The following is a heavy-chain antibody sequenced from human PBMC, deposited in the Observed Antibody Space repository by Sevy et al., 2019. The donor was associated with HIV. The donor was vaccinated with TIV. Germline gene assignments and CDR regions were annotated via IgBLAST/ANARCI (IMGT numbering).Heavy chain of an antibody. CDR1: GYTFTGYY. Sequence: ASMKVSCKASGYTFTGYYMHWVRQAPGQGLEWMGWINPNSGGTNYAQKFQGRVTMTRDTSISTAYMELSRLRSDDTAVYYCATSFSIAVAGTFPFDYWGQGTLVTVSS. V-gene: IGHV1-2*02. CDR3: ATSFSIAVAGTFPFDY. CDR2: INPNSGGT. J-gene: IGHJ4*02. D-gene: IGHD6-19*01.